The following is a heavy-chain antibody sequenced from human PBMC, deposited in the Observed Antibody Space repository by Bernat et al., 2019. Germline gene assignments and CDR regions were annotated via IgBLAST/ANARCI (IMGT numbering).Heavy chain of an antibody. J-gene: IGHJ3*02. Sequence: GGTFTIYAISWVRQAPGQGLEWIGGFIPIFGTANYAQKFQGRVTITASKSTSTVYMELSSLKSEDTAGYYCARELNFGDPGVFIDIWGKET. CDR2: FIPIFGTA. V-gene: IGHV1-69*06. D-gene: IGHD3-10*01. CDR3: ARELNFGDPGVFIDI. CDR1: GGTFTIYA.